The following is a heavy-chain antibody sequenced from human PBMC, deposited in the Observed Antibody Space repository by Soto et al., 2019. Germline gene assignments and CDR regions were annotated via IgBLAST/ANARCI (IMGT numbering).Heavy chain of an antibody. CDR1: GDSVSRGTYY. CDR3: ARQKIGLEFYNYFDP. J-gene: IGHJ5*02. Sequence: QVQLQESGPGLVKPSETLSLTCSVSGDSVSRGTYYWSWIRQSPESGLEWIAYSSYSGSTSYNPSFKSRATISVDTSKNQFSLRLRSLTAEDTAVYYCARQKIGLEFYNYFDPWGPGTLVTVSS. D-gene: IGHD2-21*01. CDR2: SSYSGST. V-gene: IGHV4-61*01.